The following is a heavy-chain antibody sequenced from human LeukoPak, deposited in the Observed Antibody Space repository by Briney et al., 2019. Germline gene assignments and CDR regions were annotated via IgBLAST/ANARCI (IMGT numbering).Heavy chain of an antibody. J-gene: IGHJ4*02. CDR2: ISGSGGST. CDR3: AKDPPTQNRLPYYLGC. D-gene: IGHD4-11*01. Sequence: GGSLRLSCAASGFTFSSYAMSWVRQAPGKGLEWVSAISGSGGSTYYADSVKGRFTISRDNSKNTLYLQMNSLRAEDTAVYYCAKDPPTQNRLPYYLGCWGRGTLVTVSS. CDR1: GFTFSSYA. V-gene: IGHV3-23*01.